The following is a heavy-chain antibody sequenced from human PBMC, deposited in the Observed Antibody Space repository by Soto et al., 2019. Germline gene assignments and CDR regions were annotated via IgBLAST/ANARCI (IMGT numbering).Heavy chain of an antibody. D-gene: IGHD6-6*01. Sequence: QVQLVESGGGVVQPGRSLRLSCAASGFTFSSYGMHWVRQAPGKGLEWVAVISYDGSNKYYADSVKGRFTISRDNSKNTLYLQKNSLRAEDTAVYYCAKDHSSSSPPLQYWGQGTLVTVSS. CDR2: ISYDGSNK. CDR1: GFTFSSYG. J-gene: IGHJ4*02. CDR3: AKDHSSSSPPLQY. V-gene: IGHV3-30*18.